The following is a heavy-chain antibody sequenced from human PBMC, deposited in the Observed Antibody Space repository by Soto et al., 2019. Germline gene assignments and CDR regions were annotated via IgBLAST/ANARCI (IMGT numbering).Heavy chain of an antibody. J-gene: IGHJ6*02. Sequence: GGSLILSCAASGFTFSSYCMHWVRQAPGKGLEWVAVISYDGSNKYYADSVKGRFTISRDNSKNTLYLQMNSLRAEDTAVYYCAKELYYDFWSGYYTGPYGMDVWGQGTTVTVSS. D-gene: IGHD3-3*01. CDR2: ISYDGSNK. CDR1: GFTFSSYC. CDR3: AKELYYDFWSGYYTGPYGMDV. V-gene: IGHV3-30*18.